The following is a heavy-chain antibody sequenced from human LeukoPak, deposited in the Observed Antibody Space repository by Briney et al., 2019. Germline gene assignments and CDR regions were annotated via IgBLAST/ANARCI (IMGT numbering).Heavy chain of an antibody. CDR3: ARGNYYDSSGYPIFDI. CDR2: IYYSGST. Sequence: SETLSLTCTVSGGSIITYSWSWIRQPPGKGLEWIWYIYYSGSTSYNPSLRSRVTISADTSKTQFSLNLRSVTAADTAVYYCARGNYYDSSGYPIFDIWGQGTMVTVSS. D-gene: IGHD3-22*01. J-gene: IGHJ3*02. V-gene: IGHV4-59*01. CDR1: GGSIITYS.